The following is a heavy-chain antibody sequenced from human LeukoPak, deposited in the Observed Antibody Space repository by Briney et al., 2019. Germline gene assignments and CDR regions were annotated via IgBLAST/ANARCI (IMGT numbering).Heavy chain of an antibody. CDR3: ARGRPTGARRVFVDR. CDR1: GFTFGSYS. J-gene: IGHJ4*02. CDR2: MSSGSTYI. Sequence: PGGSLRLSCAASGFTFGSYSMTWVRQAPGKGLEWVSSMSSGSTYIYYADSVRGRFTISRDNAKNSLYLLMNSLRVDDTAVYYCARGRPTGARRVFVDRWDLGTLVTVSS. V-gene: IGHV3-21*06. D-gene: IGHD2-21*01.